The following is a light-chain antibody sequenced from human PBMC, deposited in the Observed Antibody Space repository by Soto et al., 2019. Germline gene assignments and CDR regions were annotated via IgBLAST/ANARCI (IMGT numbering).Light chain of an antibody. CDR1: QTMTRAY. CDR3: QQRSNWPIT. CDR2: AAS. V-gene: IGKV3D-20*02. Sequence: EIVLMQSPGTLSLSPGERATLSCRASQTMTRAYVAWYQHKPGQAPRLLIYAASYRATGISDKFSGSGSGTDFTLTISSLEPKDFAVYYCQQRSNWPITFGQGTRLEIK. J-gene: IGKJ5*01.